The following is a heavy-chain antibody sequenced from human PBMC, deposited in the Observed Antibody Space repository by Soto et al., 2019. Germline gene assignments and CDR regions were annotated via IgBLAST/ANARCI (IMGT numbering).Heavy chain of an antibody. Sequence: EVQLVESGGGLVQPGGSLRLSCAVSGFTFSSYWMSWVRQAPGKGLEWVANIKQDGSEKYYVDSVKGRFTISRDNAKNSLYLQMNSLRAEDTAVYYCARDPIYRAGELYDFWSGSNDAFDIWGQGTMVTVSS. V-gene: IGHV3-7*03. CDR2: IKQDGSEK. D-gene: IGHD3-3*01. CDR1: GFTFSSYW. J-gene: IGHJ3*02. CDR3: ARDPIYRAGELYDFWSGSNDAFDI.